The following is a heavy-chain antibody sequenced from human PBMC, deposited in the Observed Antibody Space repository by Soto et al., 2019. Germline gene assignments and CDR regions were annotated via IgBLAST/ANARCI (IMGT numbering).Heavy chain of an antibody. CDR1: CGSISSNY. CDR3: AYGDSRGPFDS. J-gene: IGHJ4*02. CDR2: IYNSGST. Sequence: SETLSLTCTVSCGSISSNYWTWIRQPPGKALEWIGYIYNSGSTNYNPSLKSRVTISVDTSKNQFSLKLSSVTAADTAVYYCAYGDSRGPFDSWGQGTLVTVSS. D-gene: IGHD4-17*01. V-gene: IGHV4-59*01.